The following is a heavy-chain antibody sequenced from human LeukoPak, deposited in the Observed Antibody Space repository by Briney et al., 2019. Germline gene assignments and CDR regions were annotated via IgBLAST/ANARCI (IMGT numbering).Heavy chain of an antibody. Sequence: GGSLRLSCAASGFTFSSYWMHWVRQAPGKGLVWVSRINSDGSSTSYADSVKGRFTISRDNAKNPLYLQMNSLRAEDTAVYYCARALGYYDSSGYSSRFDYWGQGTLVTVSS. J-gene: IGHJ4*02. CDR1: GFTFSSYW. D-gene: IGHD3-22*01. CDR2: INSDGSST. V-gene: IGHV3-74*01. CDR3: ARALGYYDSSGYSSRFDY.